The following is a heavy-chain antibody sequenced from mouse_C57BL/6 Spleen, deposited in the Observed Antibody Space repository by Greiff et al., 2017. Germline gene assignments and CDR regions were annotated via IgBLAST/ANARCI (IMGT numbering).Heavy chain of an antibody. J-gene: IGHJ3*01. D-gene: IGHD1-1*01. Sequence: VQLQQSGAELVRPGASVKLSCTASGFNIKDDYMHWVKQRPEQGLEWIGWIDPENGDTEYASKFQGKATITADTSSNTAYLQLSSLTSEDTAVYYCTLYGSSSAGFAYWGQGTLVTVSA. CDR1: GFNIKDDY. CDR3: TLYGSSSAGFAY. V-gene: IGHV14-4*01. CDR2: IDPENGDT.